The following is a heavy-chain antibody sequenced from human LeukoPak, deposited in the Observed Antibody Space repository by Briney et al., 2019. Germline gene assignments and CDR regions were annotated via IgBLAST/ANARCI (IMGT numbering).Heavy chain of an antibody. Sequence: GGSLRLSCAASGFTFSSYAMSWVRQAPGKGLEWVSSISGSGGNTYYADSVKGRFTISRDNSKNTLYMQMNSLRAEDTAVYYCARGGGSATEAAGAPPYFYGMDVWGQGTTVTVSS. CDR2: ISGSGGNT. V-gene: IGHV3-23*01. CDR3: ARGGGSATEAAGAPPYFYGMDV. J-gene: IGHJ6*02. CDR1: GFTFSSYA. D-gene: IGHD6-13*01.